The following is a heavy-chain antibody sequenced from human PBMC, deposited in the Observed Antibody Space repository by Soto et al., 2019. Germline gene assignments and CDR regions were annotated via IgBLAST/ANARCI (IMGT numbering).Heavy chain of an antibody. CDR3: AKDLRMETAATPNSDLDY. CDR1: GFTFSSYG. CDR2: ISYDGSKK. D-gene: IGHD6-25*01. Sequence: QVQLVESGGGVVQPGRSLRLSCAASGFTFSSYGMYWVRPAPGKGLVWVAVISYDGSKKYYGYSVKGRFTVSRDTSKNTLYMQMNSLRDEDTAVYYCAKDLRMETAATPNSDLDYWGQGTLVTVSS. V-gene: IGHV3-30*18. J-gene: IGHJ4*02.